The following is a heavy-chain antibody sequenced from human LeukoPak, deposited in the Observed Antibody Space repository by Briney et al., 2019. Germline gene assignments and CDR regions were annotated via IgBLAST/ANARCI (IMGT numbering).Heavy chain of an antibody. Sequence: ASVKVSCKASGYTFTSFGISWVRQAPGQGLGWMGWISPYNSNTNYAQKLQGRVTMTTDTSTSTAYMELRSLRPDDTAVYYCARGGSDYRNPPSNWFDPWGQGTLVTVSS. D-gene: IGHD4-11*01. J-gene: IGHJ5*02. CDR2: ISPYNSNT. V-gene: IGHV1-18*01. CDR1: GYTFTSFG. CDR3: ARGGSDYRNPPSNWFDP.